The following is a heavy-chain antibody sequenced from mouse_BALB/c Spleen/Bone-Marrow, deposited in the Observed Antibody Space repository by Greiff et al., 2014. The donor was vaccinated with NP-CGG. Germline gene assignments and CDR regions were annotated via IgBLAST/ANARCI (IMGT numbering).Heavy chain of an antibody. CDR3: ARHAYYDQTEVSFVY. CDR2: ISGGGSYT. J-gene: IGHJ3*01. D-gene: IGHD2-4*01. Sequence: LQQSGGGLVKSGGSLKLSCAASGFTFNSYGMSWVRQTPEKRLDWVATISGGGSYTFYPDSVKGRFTISRDNAKNNLYLQLSSLRSEDTALYYCARHAYYDQTEVSFVYWGQGTLVTVSA. CDR1: GFTFNSYG. V-gene: IGHV5-9-2*01.